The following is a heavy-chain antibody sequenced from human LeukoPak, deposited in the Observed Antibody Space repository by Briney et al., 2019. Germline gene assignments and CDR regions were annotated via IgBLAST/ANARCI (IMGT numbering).Heavy chain of an antibody. CDR1: GGSISTTDYY. V-gene: IGHV4-39*01. Sequence: SETLSLTCTVSGGSISTTDYYWDWIRQPPGKGLEWIGGIHYSGSTYYSPSLKSRLTISIYVSKNQFSLNLSSVTAADPAVYYCARRGSGYNNYFDYWGQGTLVTVSS. J-gene: IGHJ4*02. CDR2: IHYSGST. D-gene: IGHD5-24*01. CDR3: ARRGSGYNNYFDY.